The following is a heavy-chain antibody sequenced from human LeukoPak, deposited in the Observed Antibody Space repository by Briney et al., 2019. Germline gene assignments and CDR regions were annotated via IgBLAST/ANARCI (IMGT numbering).Heavy chain of an antibody. CDR1: GGSISRYY. D-gene: IGHD3-22*01. CDR2: IYYSGST. Sequence: SETLSLTCTVSGGSISRYYWSWIRQPPGKGLEWIGYIYYSGSTNYNPSLKSRVTISVDTSKNQFSLRLSSVTAADTAVYYCARDGIFGYYYDSNAFDIWGQGTMVTVSS. V-gene: IGHV4-59*01. J-gene: IGHJ3*02. CDR3: ARDGIFGYYYDSNAFDI.